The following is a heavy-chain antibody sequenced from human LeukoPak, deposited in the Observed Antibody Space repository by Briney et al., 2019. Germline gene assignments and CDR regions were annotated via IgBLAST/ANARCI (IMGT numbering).Heavy chain of an antibody. J-gene: IGHJ4*02. Sequence: ESGPTLVKPTQTLTLPFTFSGFSLSTSGVGVGWVRQPPGKALEWLALIFWDDDKRYSASLKSRLTITKDTPKNQVVLTMTNLDPVDTATYYCAHSTRLPNCRGGNCYYSDYWGQGTLVTVSS. CDR1: GFSLSTSGVG. V-gene: IGHV2-5*02. D-gene: IGHD2-15*01. CDR2: IFWDDDK. CDR3: AHSTRLPNCRGGNCYYSDY.